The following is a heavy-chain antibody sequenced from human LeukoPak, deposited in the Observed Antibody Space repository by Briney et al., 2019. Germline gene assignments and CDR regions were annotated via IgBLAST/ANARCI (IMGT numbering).Heavy chain of an antibody. CDR3: ARVGWSNAFDI. Sequence: SETLSLTCAVYGGSFSGYYWSWIRQPPGKGLEWIGEIYHSGSTNYNPSLKSRVTISVDKSKNQFSLKLSSVTAADTAVYYCARVGWSNAFDIWGQGTMVTVSS. V-gene: IGHV4-34*01. D-gene: IGHD3-3*01. CDR2: IYHSGST. CDR1: GGSFSGYY. J-gene: IGHJ3*02.